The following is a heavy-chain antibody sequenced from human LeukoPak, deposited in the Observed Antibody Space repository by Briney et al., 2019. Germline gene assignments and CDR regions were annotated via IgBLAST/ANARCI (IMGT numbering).Heavy chain of an antibody. D-gene: IGHD6-13*01. V-gene: IGHV4-31*03. CDR2: IYYSGST. Sequence: SETLSLTCTVSGGSISSGGYYWSWIRQHPGEGLEWIGDIYYSGSTYYNPSLKSRVTISVDTSKNQFSLKLSSVTAADTAVYYCARGPWYGWFDPWGQGTLVTVSS. CDR3: ARGPWYGWFDP. CDR1: GGSISSGGYY. J-gene: IGHJ5*02.